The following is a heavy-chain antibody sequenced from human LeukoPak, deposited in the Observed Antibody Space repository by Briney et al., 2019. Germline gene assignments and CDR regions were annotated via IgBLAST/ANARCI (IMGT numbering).Heavy chain of an antibody. CDR1: GGSISSYY. Sequence: PSETLSLTCTVSGGSISSYYWSWIRQPPGKGLEWIGYIYYSGSTNYNPSLKSRVTISVDTSKNQFSLKLSSVTAADTAVYYCARGGTSVGRVLQHWGQGTLVTVSS. CDR2: IYYSGST. CDR3: ARGGTSVGRVLQH. V-gene: IGHV4-59*08. D-gene: IGHD4-23*01. J-gene: IGHJ1*01.